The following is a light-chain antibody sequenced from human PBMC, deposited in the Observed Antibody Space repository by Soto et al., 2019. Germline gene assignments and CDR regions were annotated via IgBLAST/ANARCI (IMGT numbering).Light chain of an antibody. Sequence: QSVLTQPPSASGSPGQSVTISCTGSSSDVGGYNYVSWYQQHPGKAPKLMIYEDSKRPSGVPDRFSGAKSGTTASLAVSGLQAEDEADYYCSSFAGSNNVFGTGTKVTVL. J-gene: IGLJ1*01. CDR2: EDS. CDR1: SSDVGGYNY. V-gene: IGLV2-8*01. CDR3: SSFAGSNNV.